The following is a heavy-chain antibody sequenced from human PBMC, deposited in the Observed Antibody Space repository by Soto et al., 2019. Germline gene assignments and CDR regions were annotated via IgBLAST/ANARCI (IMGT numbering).Heavy chain of an antibody. V-gene: IGHV3-23*01. J-gene: IGHJ6*03. Sequence: GGSLRLSCAASGFPFSSYAMSWVRQAPGKGLEWVSAISGSGGSTYYADSVKGRFTISRDNSKNTLYLQMNSLRAEDTAVYYCAKVVGYCSSTSCYVRGYYYMDVWGKGTTVTAP. CDR2: ISGSGGST. CDR3: AKVVGYCSSTSCYVRGYYYMDV. D-gene: IGHD2-2*01. CDR1: GFPFSSYA.